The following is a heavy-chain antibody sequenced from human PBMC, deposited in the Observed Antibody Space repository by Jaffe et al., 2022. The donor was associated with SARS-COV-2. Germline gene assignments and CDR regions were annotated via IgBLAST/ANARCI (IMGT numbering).Heavy chain of an antibody. J-gene: IGHJ3*02. CDR2: ISGSGGST. V-gene: IGHV3-23*01. Sequence: EVQLLESGGGLVQPGGSLRLSCAASGFTFSSYAMSWVRQAPGKGLEWVSAISGSGGSTYYADSVKGRFTISRDNSKNTLYLQMNSLRAEDTAVYYCAKAFHDFWSGFRLPGIDIWGQGTMVTVSS. D-gene: IGHD3-3*01. CDR1: GFTFSSYA. CDR3: AKAFHDFWSGFRLPGIDI.